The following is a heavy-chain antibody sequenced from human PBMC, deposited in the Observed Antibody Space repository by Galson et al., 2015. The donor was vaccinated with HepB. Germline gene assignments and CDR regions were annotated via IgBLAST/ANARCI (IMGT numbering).Heavy chain of an antibody. CDR3: ATVWFGELLDY. J-gene: IGHJ4*02. V-gene: IGHV1-18*04. Sequence: SVKVSCKASGYTFTSYGISWVRQAPGQGLEWMGWISAYNGNTNDAQKLQGRVTMTTDTSTSTAYMELRSLRSDDTAVYYCATVWFGELLDYWGQGTLVTVSS. CDR2: ISAYNGNT. D-gene: IGHD3-10*01. CDR1: GYTFTSYG.